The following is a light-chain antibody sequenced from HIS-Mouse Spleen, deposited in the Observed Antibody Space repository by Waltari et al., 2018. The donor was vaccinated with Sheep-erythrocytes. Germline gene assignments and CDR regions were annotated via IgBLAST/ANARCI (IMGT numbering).Light chain of an antibody. V-gene: IGLV2-11*01. CDR1: SSDVGGYNY. CDR3: CSYAGSYNHV. J-gene: IGLJ1*01. CDR2: DVS. Sequence: QSALTQPCSVSGSPGQSVTISCTGTSSDVGGYNYVSWYQQHPGKAPKLMIYDVSKRPSGVPDRCSGSKSGTTASLTISGLQAEDEADYYCCSYAGSYNHVFATGTKVTVL.